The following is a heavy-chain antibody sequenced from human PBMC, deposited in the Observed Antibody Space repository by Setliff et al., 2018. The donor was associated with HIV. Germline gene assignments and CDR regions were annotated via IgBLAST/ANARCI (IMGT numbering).Heavy chain of an antibody. D-gene: IGHD3-10*01. V-gene: IGHV4-38-2*01. CDR3: ARARYIVIRGDAGMDV. CDR1: GYSISSGYY. J-gene: IGHJ6*02. CDR2: IYHSGTT. Sequence: KASETLSLTCAVSGYSISSGYYWGWIRQPPGKGLEWVGSIYHSGTTYYNPSLKSRVTISVDTSKNQFSLKLSSVTAADTAVYYCARARYIVIRGDAGMDVWGPGTTVTVSS.